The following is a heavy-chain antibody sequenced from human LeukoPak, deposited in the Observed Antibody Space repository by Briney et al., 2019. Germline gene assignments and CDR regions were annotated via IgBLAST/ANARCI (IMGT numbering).Heavy chain of an antibody. CDR3: ARVSSGWGGNNWFDP. D-gene: IGHD6-19*01. Sequence: GGSLRLSCAASGFTVSSNYMSWVRQAPGKGLEWVSVIYSGGSTYYADSVKGRFTISRDNSTNTSYLEMNSLRDADTAVYYCARVSSGWGGNNWFDPWGQGTLVTVSS. V-gene: IGHV3-53*05. J-gene: IGHJ5*02. CDR1: GFTVSSNY. CDR2: IYSGGST.